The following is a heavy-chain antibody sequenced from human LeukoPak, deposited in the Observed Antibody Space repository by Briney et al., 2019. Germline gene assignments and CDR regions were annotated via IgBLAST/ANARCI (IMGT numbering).Heavy chain of an antibody. CDR3: ARVPRAIPFYYGMDV. D-gene: IGHD2-2*02. CDR1: GFTFSDYY. Sequence: PGGSLRLSCAASGFTFSDYYMSWVRQAPGKGLEWVAVIWYDGSNKYYADSVKGRFTISRDNFKNTLYLQMNSLRAEDTAVYYCARVPRAIPFYYGMDVWGQGTTVTVSS. J-gene: IGHJ6*02. V-gene: IGHV3-33*08. CDR2: IWYDGSNK.